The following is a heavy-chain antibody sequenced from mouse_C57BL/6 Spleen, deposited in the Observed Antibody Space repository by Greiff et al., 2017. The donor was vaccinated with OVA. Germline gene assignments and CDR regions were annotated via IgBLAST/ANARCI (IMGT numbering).Heavy chain of an antibody. Sequence: QVQLKQPGAELVKPGASVKMSCKASGYTFTSYWITWVKQRPGQGLEWIGDIYPGSGSTNYTEKFKSKATLTVDTSSSTAYMQLSSLTSEDSAVYYWAREYYGSSYERLLYFEVWGTGTTVTVSS. V-gene: IGHV1-55*01. CDR2: IYPGSGST. CDR3: AREYYGSSYERLLYFEV. D-gene: IGHD1-1*01. J-gene: IGHJ1*03. CDR1: GYTFTSYW.